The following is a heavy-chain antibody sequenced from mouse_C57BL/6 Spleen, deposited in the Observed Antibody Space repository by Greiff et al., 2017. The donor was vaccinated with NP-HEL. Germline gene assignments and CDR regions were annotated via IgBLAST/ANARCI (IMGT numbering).Heavy chain of an antibody. J-gene: IGHJ3*01. D-gene: IGHD1-1*01. CDR3: TRSDTTVVEAY. CDR1: GYTFTDYE. CDR2: IDPETGCT. V-gene: IGHV1-15*01. Sequence: VQLQQSGAELVRPGASVTLSCKASGYTFTDYEMHWVKQTPVHGLEWIGAIDPETGCTAYNQKFKGKAILTADKSSSTAYMELRSLTSEDSAVYYCTRSDTTVVEAYWGQGTLVTVSA.